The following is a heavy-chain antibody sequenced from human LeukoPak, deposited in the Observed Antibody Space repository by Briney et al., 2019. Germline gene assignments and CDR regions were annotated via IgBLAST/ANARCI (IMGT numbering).Heavy chain of an antibody. CDR1: GFTFSNYW. CDR2: VKQDTSEK. Sequence: GGSLRLSCAPSGFTFSNYWMAWVRQPPGKGLEWVAHVKQDTSEKYYADSVKGRFTISRDNSKNSLYLQMGSVRAEDTAVYFCASSSVATGGGDYWGQGTLVSVPS. CDR3: ASSSVATGGGDY. J-gene: IGHJ4*02. D-gene: IGHD2-8*02. V-gene: IGHV3-7*01.